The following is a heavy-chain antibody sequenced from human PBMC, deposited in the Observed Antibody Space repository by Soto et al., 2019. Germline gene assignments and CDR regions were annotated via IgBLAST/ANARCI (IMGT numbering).Heavy chain of an antibody. CDR2: ISYDGSNK. CDR1: GFTFSSYG. J-gene: IGHJ4*02. V-gene: IGHV3-30*18. CDR3: AKVDTAMAFDY. Sequence: GGSLRLSCAASGFTFSSYGMHWVRQAPGKGLEWVAVISYDGSNKYYADSVKGRFTISRDNSKNTLYLQMNSLRAEDTAVYYCAKVDTAMAFDYWGQGTLVTVSS. D-gene: IGHD5-18*01.